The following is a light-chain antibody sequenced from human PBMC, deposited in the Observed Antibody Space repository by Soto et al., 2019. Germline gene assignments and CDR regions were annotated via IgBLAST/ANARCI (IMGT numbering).Light chain of an antibody. CDR2: KAS. J-gene: IGKJ1*01. Sequence: DIQMTQSPSTLSASVGDTVTITCRASQSISSWLAWYQQKPGKAPKLLIYKASSLESGVPSRFSGSGSGTEFTLTISSLQPDDFATYSCQQYNTYRWPFGQGPNVQLK. V-gene: IGKV1-5*03. CDR1: QSISSW. CDR3: QQYNTYRWP.